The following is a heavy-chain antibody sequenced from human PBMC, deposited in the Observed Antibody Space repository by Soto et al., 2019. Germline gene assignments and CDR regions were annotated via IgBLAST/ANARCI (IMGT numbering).Heavy chain of an antibody. CDR2: ISGSASRT. V-gene: IGHV3-23*01. CDR3: ARYCSSTSCYGEAYYYYMDV. D-gene: IGHD2-2*01. CDR1: TFTFSSYA. J-gene: IGHJ6*03. Sequence: LRLSCAASTFTFSSYAMTWVRQAPGKGLEWVSGISGSASRTYYADSVKGRFTISRDNSKNTVYLQMNSLRAEDTAMYYCARYCSSTSCYGEAYYYYMDVWGKGTTVTVSS.